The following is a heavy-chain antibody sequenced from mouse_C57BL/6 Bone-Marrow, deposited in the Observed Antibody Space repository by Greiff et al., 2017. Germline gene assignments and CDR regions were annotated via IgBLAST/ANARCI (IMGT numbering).Heavy chain of an antibody. D-gene: IGHD4-1*01. V-gene: IGHV3-6*01. Sequence: VQLKESGPGLVKPSQSQSLTCSVTGYSITSGYYWNWIRQFPGNKLEWMGYISYDGSNNYNPSLKNRISITRDTSKNQFFLKLNSVTTEDTATYYCAREVTGIFFDYWGQGTTLTVSS. CDR3: AREVTGIFFDY. J-gene: IGHJ2*01. CDR2: ISYDGSN. CDR1: GYSITSGYY.